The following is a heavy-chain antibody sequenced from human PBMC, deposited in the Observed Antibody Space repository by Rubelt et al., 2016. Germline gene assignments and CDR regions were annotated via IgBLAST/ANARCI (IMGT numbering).Heavy chain of an antibody. Sequence: GEGLEWVSSISSSSSYIYYADSVKGRFTISRDNAKNSLYLQMNSLRAEDTAVYYCATLLARPMDPYYFDYWGQGTLVTVSS. CDR2: ISSSSSYI. D-gene: IGHD2-15*01. V-gene: IGHV3-21*01. CDR3: ATLLARPMDPYYFDY. J-gene: IGHJ4*02.